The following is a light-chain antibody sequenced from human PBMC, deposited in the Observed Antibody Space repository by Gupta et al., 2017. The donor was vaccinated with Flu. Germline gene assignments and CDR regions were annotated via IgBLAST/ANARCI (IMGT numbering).Light chain of an antibody. CDR3: QKRSNWPPFT. CDR2: DAS. V-gene: IGKV3-11*01. CDR1: QSVGNY. Sequence: DIVLTQSPATLSLSPGERATLSGRASQSVGNYLAWYQQKPGQSPRLLIYDASNRAAGIPARFSGSGSGTDFTLTISSLEPEDSAVYYCQKRSNWPPFTFGPGTKVDIK. J-gene: IGKJ3*01.